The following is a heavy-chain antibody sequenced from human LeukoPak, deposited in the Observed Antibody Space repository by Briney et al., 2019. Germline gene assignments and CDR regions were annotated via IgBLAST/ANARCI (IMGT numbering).Heavy chain of an antibody. J-gene: IGHJ3*01. V-gene: IGHV3-74*01. D-gene: IGHD2-21*02. CDR2: INSDGSST. CDR3: ASHGGNCGGACHDVFDF. Sequence: GGSLRLSCAASGFTFSSYWMHWVRQAPGKGLVWVSRINSDGSSTSYADSVKGRFTISRDNAKNTLYLQMNSLRAEDTAANYCASHGGNCGGACHDVFDFGGQGPMATVS. CDR1: GFTFSSYW.